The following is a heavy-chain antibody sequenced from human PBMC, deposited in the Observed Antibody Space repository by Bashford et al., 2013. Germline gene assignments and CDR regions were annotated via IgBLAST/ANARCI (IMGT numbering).Heavy chain of an antibody. D-gene: IGHD6-6*01. CDR2: IYYSGST. J-gene: IGHJ6*02. CDR1: GGSIGRSSHY. Sequence: SETLSLTCTVSGGSIGRSSHYWGWIRQSPGKGLEWIGSIYYSGSTYSNPSLKSRVTISVDTSKNQLSLKLSSVTAADTAVYYCARHRDSSAFAVNYGMDVWGQGTTVTVSS. V-gene: IGHV4-39*01. CDR3: ARHRDSSAFAVNYGMDV.